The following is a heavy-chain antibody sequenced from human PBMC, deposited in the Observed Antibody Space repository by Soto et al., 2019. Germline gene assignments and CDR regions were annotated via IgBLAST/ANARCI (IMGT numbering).Heavy chain of an antibody. V-gene: IGHV4-59*08. J-gene: IGHJ5*02. CDR3: ARHPRHIAGSSWSGFDP. CDR1: GGSISSYY. CDR2: IYYSGST. D-gene: IGHD6-13*01. Sequence: SETLSLTCTVSGGSISSYYWSWIRQPPGKGLEWIGYIYYSGSTNYNPSLKSRVTISVDTSKNQFSLKLSSVTAADTAVYYCARHPRHIAGSSWSGFDPWGQGTLVTVSS.